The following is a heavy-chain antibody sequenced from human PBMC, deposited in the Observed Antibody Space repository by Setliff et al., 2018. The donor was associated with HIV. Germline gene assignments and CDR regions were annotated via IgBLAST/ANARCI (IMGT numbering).Heavy chain of an antibody. V-gene: IGHV1-69*13. J-gene: IGHJ6*02. CDR1: GGTFSGYS. Sequence: ASVKVSCKASGGTFSGYSITWVRQAPGQGLEWMGGIIPIFNTANYAQKFQGRVTITADESTSTAYMELSSLGSEDTAVYYCARGSGGYCSGGSCYFGFGLALWGQGTTVTVSS. CDR3: ARGSGGYCSGGSCYFGFGLAL. D-gene: IGHD2-15*01. CDR2: IIPIFNTA.